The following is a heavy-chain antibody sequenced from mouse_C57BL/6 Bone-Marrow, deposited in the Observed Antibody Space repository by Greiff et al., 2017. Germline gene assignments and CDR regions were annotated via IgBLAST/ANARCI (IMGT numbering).Heavy chain of an antibody. CDR3: ASIGVYYYGSLWYFDV. CDR2: IDPANGNT. J-gene: IGHJ1*03. CDR1: GFNIKNTY. Sequence: EVQLQQSVAELVRPGASVKLSCTASGFNIKNTYMHWVKQRPEQGLEWIGRIDPANGNTKYAAKFQGKATITADTSSNTAYLQLSSLTSEDTAIDYCASIGVYYYGSLWYFDVWGTGTTVTVSS. D-gene: IGHD1-1*01. V-gene: IGHV14-3*01.